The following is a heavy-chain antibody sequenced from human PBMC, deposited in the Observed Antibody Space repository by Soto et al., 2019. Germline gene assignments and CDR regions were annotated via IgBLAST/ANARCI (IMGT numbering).Heavy chain of an antibody. CDR2: ISGIGGST. V-gene: IGHV3-23*01. D-gene: IGHD2-15*01. CDR3: AKATLIFFFKQKTAYEMFD. Sequence: LEWVSAISGIGGSTYYADSVKGRFTIARDNAKNTLYLQMNSLRAEDTAVYYFAKATLIFFFKQKTAYEMFD. J-gene: IGHJ2*01.